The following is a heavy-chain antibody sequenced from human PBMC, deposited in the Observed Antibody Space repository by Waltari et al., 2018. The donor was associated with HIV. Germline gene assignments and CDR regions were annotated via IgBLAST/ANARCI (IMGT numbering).Heavy chain of an antibody. D-gene: IGHD1-1*01. Sequence: EVQLVESGGGLLRPGGSMRLSCAASGFDFHSYSFTWVRQSPGSGLEHLGCIKWNTEDIDYGGSVRGRSSISRDDAKKTVFLQIDNLRVEDTAVYYCVRDANWNFDYRGQGTLVTVS. V-gene: IGHV3-48*01. CDR1: GFDFHSYS. CDR2: IKWNTEDI. J-gene: IGHJ4*02. CDR3: VRDANWNFDY.